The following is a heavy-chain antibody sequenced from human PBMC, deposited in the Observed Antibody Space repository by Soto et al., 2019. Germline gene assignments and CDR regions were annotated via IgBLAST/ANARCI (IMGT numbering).Heavy chain of an antibody. V-gene: IGHV3-53*04. Sequence: GGSLRLSCAASGFTVSSNYMSWVRQAPGKGLEWVSVIYSGGSTYYADSVKGRFTISRHNSKNTLYLQMNSLRAEDTAVYYCATSWVYCTNGVCRDYWGQGTLVTVSS. J-gene: IGHJ4*02. D-gene: IGHD2-8*01. CDR3: ATSWVYCTNGVCRDY. CDR1: GFTVSSNY. CDR2: IYSGGST.